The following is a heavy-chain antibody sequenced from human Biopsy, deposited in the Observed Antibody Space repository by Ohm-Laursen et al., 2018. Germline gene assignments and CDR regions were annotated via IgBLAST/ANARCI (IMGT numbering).Heavy chain of an antibody. D-gene: IGHD4-17*01. Sequence: SLRLSCSASGFTFSSYAITWFRQAPGKGLEWVSTLSGNSDIIYDTDSVKGRFTISRDNSKNTLYLQMNSLRADDTAVYYCALAAAQTVTHFDYWGQGTLVTVSS. V-gene: IGHV3-23*01. CDR1: GFTFSSYA. CDR3: ALAAAQTVTHFDY. CDR2: LSGNSDII. J-gene: IGHJ4*02.